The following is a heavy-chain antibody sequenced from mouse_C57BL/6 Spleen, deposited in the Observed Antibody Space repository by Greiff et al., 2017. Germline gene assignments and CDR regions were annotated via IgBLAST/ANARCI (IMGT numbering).Heavy chain of an antibody. CDR2: IYPRSGNT. CDR3: ARSRFSTGTGRAY. Sequence: QVQLKQSGAELARPGASVKLSCKASGYTFTSYGISWVKQRTGQGLEWIGEIYPRSGNTYYNEKFKGKATLTADKSSSTAYMELLSLTSEDSAVYCCARSRFSTGTGRAYWGQGTLVTVSA. J-gene: IGHJ3*01. V-gene: IGHV1-81*01. CDR1: GYTFTSYG. D-gene: IGHD4-1*02.